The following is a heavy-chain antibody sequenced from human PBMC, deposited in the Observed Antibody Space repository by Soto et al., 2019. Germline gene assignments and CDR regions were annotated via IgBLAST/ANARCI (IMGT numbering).Heavy chain of an antibody. CDR3: ARDGSGGDWRFFDY. Sequence: QVQLVESGGGVVQPGRSLRLSCAASGFAFHRYGIHWVRQAPGKGLEWVADIWYDGTTKYYADSVKGRCTVSRDDSENTVYLQMDSLRAGDTAVYYCARDGSGGDWRFFDYWGQGTLVTVSS. J-gene: IGHJ4*02. CDR2: IWYDGTTK. D-gene: IGHD3-10*01. V-gene: IGHV3-33*01. CDR1: GFAFHRYG.